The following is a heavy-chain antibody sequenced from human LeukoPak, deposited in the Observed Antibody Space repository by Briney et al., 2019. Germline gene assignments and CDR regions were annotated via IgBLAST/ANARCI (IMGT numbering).Heavy chain of an antibody. J-gene: IGHJ4*02. D-gene: IGHD3-9*01. V-gene: IGHV3-23*01. CDR1: GFTFSSYA. CDR2: ISGSGGST. CDR3: ATSDRTYYDILTGHTFDY. Sequence: GSLRLSCAASGFTFSSYAMSWVRQAPGKGLEWVSAISGSGGSTYYADSVKSRFTISRDNSKNTLYLQMNSLRAEDTAVYYCATSDRTYYDILTGHTFDYWGQGTLVTVSS.